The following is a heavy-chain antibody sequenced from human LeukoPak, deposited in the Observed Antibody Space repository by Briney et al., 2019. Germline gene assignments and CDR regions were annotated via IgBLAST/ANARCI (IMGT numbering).Heavy chain of an antibody. CDR1: GFTFSSSW. D-gene: IGHD2-2*01. J-gene: IGHJ4*02. V-gene: IGHV3-23*01. CDR2: ISGSGGST. CDR3: AKVQYCSSTSCYEGCDY. Sequence: GGSLRLSCAASGFTFSSSWMSWVRQAPGKGLEWVSAISGSGGSTYYADSVKGRFTISRDNSKNTLYLQMNSLRAEDTAVYYCAKVQYCSSTSCYEGCDYWGQGTLVTASS.